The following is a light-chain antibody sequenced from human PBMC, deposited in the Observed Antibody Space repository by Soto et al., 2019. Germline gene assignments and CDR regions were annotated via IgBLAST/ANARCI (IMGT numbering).Light chain of an antibody. Sequence: DIQMTQSPSRLSAFVGDSVTITCRASQTIDSDWLAWYQQRPGKAPKVLIYDASKLQSGVPSRFSGSGSGTEFTLTISSLQPDDSATYYCQQYATYSPFTFGQGTKVEI. J-gene: IGKJ2*01. CDR2: DAS. CDR3: QQYATYSPFT. CDR1: QTIDSDW. V-gene: IGKV1-5*01.